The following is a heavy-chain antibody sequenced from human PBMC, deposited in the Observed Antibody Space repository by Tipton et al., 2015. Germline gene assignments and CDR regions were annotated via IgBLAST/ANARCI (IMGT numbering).Heavy chain of an antibody. Sequence: SLRLSCEASGFTFHHYAMHWVRQAPGKGLEWVSGISRSTDSTDYADSVKGRFTISRDNAKGSLYLQMNNLRTEDTALYYCAKAFSDYGSGSYYDSSSFDPRGQGTLVIVSS. V-gene: IGHV3-9*01. D-gene: IGHD3-10*01. J-gene: IGHJ5*02. CDR1: GFTFHHYA. CDR3: AKAFSDYGSGSYYDSSSFDP. CDR2: ISRSTDST.